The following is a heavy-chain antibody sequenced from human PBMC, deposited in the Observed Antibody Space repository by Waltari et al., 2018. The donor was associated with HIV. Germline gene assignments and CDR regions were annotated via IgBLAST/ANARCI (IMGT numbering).Heavy chain of an antibody. Sequence: QVQLQESGPGLVKPSETLSLTCAVSDYSISSGYYWGWIRQPPGKGLEWIGSIYHSGSTYYTPSLKTRVTISMDTPTNAFSLRLTSMTAADTAVYYCARDGFLGRFYYYGLDVWGPGTTVIVS. V-gene: IGHV4-38-2*02. CDR1: DYSISSGYY. CDR3: ARDGFLGRFYYYGLDV. D-gene: IGHD3-10*01. J-gene: IGHJ6*02. CDR2: IYHSGST.